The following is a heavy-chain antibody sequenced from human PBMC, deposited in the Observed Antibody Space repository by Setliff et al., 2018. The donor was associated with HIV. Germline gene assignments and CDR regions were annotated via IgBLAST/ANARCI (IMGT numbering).Heavy chain of an antibody. CDR2: ISWNSGRI. V-gene: IGHV3-9*01. CDR3: ARTDYGGNSGGNYFDY. J-gene: IGHJ4*02. D-gene: IGHD4-17*01. Sequence: PGGSLRLSCAASGFIFDDYAMYWVRQAPGKGLERVSGISWNSGRIVYADSVKGRFTISRDNSKNTLYLQMNSLRSDDTAVYYCARTDYGGNSGGNYFDYWGQGSLVTVSS. CDR1: GFIFDDYA.